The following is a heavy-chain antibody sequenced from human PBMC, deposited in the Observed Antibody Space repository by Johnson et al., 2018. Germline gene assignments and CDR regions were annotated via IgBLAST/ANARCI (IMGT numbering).Heavy chain of an antibody. V-gene: IGHV3-30-3*01. Sequence: QPGRALRLSCAASGFTFSIYAMHWVRQAPGKGLEWVAVISYDGSNKYYADFVKGRFSISRDNSKSMLSLQMNSLRAEDTAVYYCARDGDGEAFDIWGQGTMVTVSS. CDR1: GFTFSIYA. J-gene: IGHJ3*02. D-gene: IGHD3-10*01. CDR2: ISYDGSNK. CDR3: ARDGDGEAFDI.